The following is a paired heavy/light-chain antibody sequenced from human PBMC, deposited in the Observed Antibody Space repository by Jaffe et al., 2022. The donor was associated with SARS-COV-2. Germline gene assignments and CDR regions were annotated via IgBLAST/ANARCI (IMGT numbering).Light chain of an antibody. V-gene: IGKV3-20*01. CDR1: QSVRLTY. CDR2: GSS. CDR3: QQCDSSPCT. J-gene: IGKJ2*02. Sequence: EIVLTQSPGTLSLSPGESATLSCRATQSVRLTYLAWYQQKPGQAPRLLIYGSSTRAAGIPARFGGGGSGTDFTLTISRLEPEDFAVYYCQQCDSSPCTFGQGTKLEI.
Heavy chain of an antibody. CDR1: GGSISGGGYY. CDR3: ARVDVDSRDVPIAFDT. D-gene: IGHD3-22*01. CDR2: INYSGTT. Sequence: QVQLRESGPGLVKPSQTLSLTCVVSGGSISGGGYYWSWIRQQPGKGLEWIGYINYSGTTSYNPSLKSRLTISLDTFKIHISLRSATAADTAIYYCARVDVDSRDVPIAFDTWGQGTRVTVSS. J-gene: IGHJ3*02. V-gene: IGHV4-31*11.